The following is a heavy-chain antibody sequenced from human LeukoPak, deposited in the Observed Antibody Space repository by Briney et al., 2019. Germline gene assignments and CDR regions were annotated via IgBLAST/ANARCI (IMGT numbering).Heavy chain of an antibody. Sequence: ASVKVSCKASGGTFSSYAITWVRQAPGQGLEWIGGIIPVFQTPNYAQNFRGRVTITTDESTRTAYMELGSLRYEDTAIYYCARDTTLSRVITATTTYHYFDYIDVWGKGTTVTISS. CDR3: ARDTTLSRVITATTTYHYFDYIDV. J-gene: IGHJ6*03. V-gene: IGHV1-69*05. D-gene: IGHD3-22*01. CDR1: GGTFSSYA. CDR2: IIPVFQTP.